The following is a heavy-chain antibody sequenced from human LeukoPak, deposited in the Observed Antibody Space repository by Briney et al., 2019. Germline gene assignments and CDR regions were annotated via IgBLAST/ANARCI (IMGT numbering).Heavy chain of an antibody. CDR2: INPNSGDT. V-gene: IGHV1-2*02. CDR1: GYTFTVYY. J-gene: IGHJ4*02. D-gene: IGHD3-10*01. Sequence: ASVKVSCKASGYTFTVYYFHWVRQAPGQGLEWIGWINPNSGDTNSAQKFQGRVTMTRDTSISTAYMELSRLRSDDTAVYYCVRDGYRGEGFDYWGQGTLVTVSS. CDR3: VRDGYRGEGFDY.